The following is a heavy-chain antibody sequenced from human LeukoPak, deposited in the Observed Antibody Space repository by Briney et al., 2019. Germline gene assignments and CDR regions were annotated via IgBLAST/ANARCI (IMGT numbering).Heavy chain of an antibody. D-gene: IGHD5-24*01. J-gene: IGHJ4*02. CDR2: IIPSGHTT. V-gene: IGHV3-23*01. CDR1: GFTFGIYA. CDR3: AKDDRWLQFCC. Sequence: GGSLRLSCAASGFTFGIYAMNWVRQAPGKGLEWVSGIIPSGHTTYYADSVRGRFTISRDNSRNTLYLQMNSLRAEDTAVYYCAKDDRWLQFCCWGQGTLVTVSA.